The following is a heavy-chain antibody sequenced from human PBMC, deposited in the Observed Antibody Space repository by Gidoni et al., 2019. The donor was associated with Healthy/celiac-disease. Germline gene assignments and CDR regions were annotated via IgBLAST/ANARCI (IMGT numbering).Heavy chain of an antibody. CDR2: ISSSSSTI. V-gene: IGHV3-48*01. Sequence: EVQLVESGGGLVQPGGSLRLSCAASGFTFSSYSMNWVRQAPGKGLEWVSYISSSSSTIYYADSVKGRFTISRDNAKNSLYLQMNSLRAEDTAVYYCARDPPNCTGGVCYYGRFDYWGQGTLVTVSS. CDR3: ARDPPNCTGGVCYYGRFDY. D-gene: IGHD2-8*02. CDR1: GFTFSSYS. J-gene: IGHJ4*02.